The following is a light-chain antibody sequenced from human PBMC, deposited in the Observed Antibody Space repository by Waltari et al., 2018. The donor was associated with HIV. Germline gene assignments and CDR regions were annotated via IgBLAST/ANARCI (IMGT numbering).Light chain of an antibody. V-gene: IGLV2-23*02. CDR3: CSYAGRSTLEV. Sequence: SALTQPASVSGSPGQSITISCTGTSSDVGAYNLVSWYQQHPGKAPKFIIYEVNKRPSEVSICFSGSKSGNTASLTISGLQAEDEADYYCCSYAGRSTLEVFGGGTKVTVL. CDR2: EVN. J-gene: IGLJ2*01. CDR1: SSDVGAYNL.